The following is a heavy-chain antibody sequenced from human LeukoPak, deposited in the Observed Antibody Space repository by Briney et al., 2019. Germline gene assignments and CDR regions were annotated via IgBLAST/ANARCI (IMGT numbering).Heavy chain of an antibody. CDR1: GYTFTRYG. V-gene: IGHV1-69*05. D-gene: IGHD3-16*01. Sequence: GASVKVSCKASGYTFTRYGISWVRQAPGQGLEWMGRIIPIFGTANYAQKFQGRVTITTDESTSTAHMELSSLRSEDTAVYYCARGQHHPGGYYFDYWGQGTLVTVSS. J-gene: IGHJ4*02. CDR3: ARGQHHPGGYYFDY. CDR2: IIPIFGTA.